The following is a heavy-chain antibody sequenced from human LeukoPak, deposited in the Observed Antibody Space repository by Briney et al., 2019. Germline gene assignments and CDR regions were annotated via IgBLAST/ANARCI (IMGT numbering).Heavy chain of an antibody. CDR1: RYSFTSYW. D-gene: IGHD3-10*01. V-gene: IGHV5-10-1*01. CDR2: IDPSDSYT. CDR3: ARHQRYGSGRKYGMDV. Sequence: GESLKISCKSSRYSFTSYWISWVRQMPGKGLEWMGRIDPSDSYTNYSPSFQGHVTISADKSISTAYLQWSSLKASDTAMYYCARHQRYGSGRKYGMDVWGQGTTVTVSS. J-gene: IGHJ6*02.